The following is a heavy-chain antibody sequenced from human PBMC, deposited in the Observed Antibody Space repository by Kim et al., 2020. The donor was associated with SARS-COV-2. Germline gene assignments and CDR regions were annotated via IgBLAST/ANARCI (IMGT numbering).Heavy chain of an antibody. CDR1: GFTFSTSA. CDR2: IAVGSGNT. CDR3: AAVRSGSNGASYYYYGMDV. J-gene: IGHJ6*02. D-gene: IGHD1-26*01. Sequence: SVKVSCKASGFTFSTSAVQWVRQARGQRLEWIGWIAVGSGNTNYAQRVQERVTITRDMSTSTVYMELRSLRSEDTAVYYCAAVRSGSNGASYYYYGMDVWGQGTTVTVSS. V-gene: IGHV1-58*01.